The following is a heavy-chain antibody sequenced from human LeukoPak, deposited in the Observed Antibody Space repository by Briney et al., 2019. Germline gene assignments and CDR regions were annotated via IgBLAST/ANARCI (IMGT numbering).Heavy chain of an antibody. V-gene: IGHV3-21*01. Sequence: GWSLRLSCASSGFTFSSYSMNWVRQAPGKGLEWVSSISSSSGYIYSADSLKGRFTISRDNAKNLLFLQMSSLRAEDTAVYYCLRVAVAATAYDYWGQGTLVTVSS. CDR2: ISSSSGYI. J-gene: IGHJ4*02. CDR3: LRVAVAATAYDY. CDR1: GFTFSSYS. D-gene: IGHD2-15*01.